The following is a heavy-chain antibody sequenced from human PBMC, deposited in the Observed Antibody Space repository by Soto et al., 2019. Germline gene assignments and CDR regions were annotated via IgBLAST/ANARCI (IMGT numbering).Heavy chain of an antibody. V-gene: IGHV4-39*01. D-gene: IGHD6-13*01. J-gene: IGHJ4*02. Sequence: SETLSLTCTVSGGSISSSSYYWGWIRQPPGKGLEWIGSIYYSGSTYYNPSLKSRVTISVDTSKNQFSLKLSAGTAADTAVYYCARRGSSSWYGYWGQGTLVTVSS. CDR1: GGSISSSSYY. CDR2: IYYSGST. CDR3: ARRGSSSWYGY.